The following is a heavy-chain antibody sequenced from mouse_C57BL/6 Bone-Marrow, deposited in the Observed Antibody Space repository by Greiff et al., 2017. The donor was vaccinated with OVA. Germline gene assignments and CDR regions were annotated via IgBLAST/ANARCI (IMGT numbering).Heavy chain of an antibody. V-gene: IGHV1-81*01. Sequence: QVQLQQSGAELARPGASVKLSCKASGYTFTSYGISWVKQRTGQGLEWIGEIYPRSGNTYYNEKFKGKATLTADKSSSTADMELRRLTSEDSAVYFCARWGTTAYYAMDYWGQGTSGTVSS. CDR2: IYPRSGNT. D-gene: IGHD1-2*01. CDR1: GYTFTSYG. CDR3: ARWGTTAYYAMDY. J-gene: IGHJ4*01.